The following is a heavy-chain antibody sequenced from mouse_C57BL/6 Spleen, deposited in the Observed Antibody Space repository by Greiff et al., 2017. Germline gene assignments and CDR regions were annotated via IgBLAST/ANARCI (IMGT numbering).Heavy chain of an antibody. J-gene: IGHJ4*01. CDR3: TTAFYDGYYVDY. V-gene: IGHV14-4*01. CDR1: GFNIKDDY. CDR2: IDPENGDT. D-gene: IGHD2-3*01. Sequence: EVKLQESGAELVRPGASVKLSCTASGFNIKDDYMHWVKQRPEQGLEWIGWIDPENGDTAYASKFQGKATITADTSSNTAYLQLSSLTSEDTAVYYCTTAFYDGYYVDYWGQGTSVTVSS.